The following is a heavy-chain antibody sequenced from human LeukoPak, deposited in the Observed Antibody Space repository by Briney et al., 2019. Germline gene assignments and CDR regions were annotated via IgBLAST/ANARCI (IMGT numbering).Heavy chain of an antibody. CDR2: ISGSGGST. Sequence: PGASLRLSCAASGFTFSSYAMSWVRQAPGKGLEWVSAISGSGGSTYYAGSVKGRFTISRDNSKNTLYLQMNSLRAEDTAVYYCAKDLGDYVFGYWGQGTLVTVSS. D-gene: IGHD4-17*01. J-gene: IGHJ4*02. V-gene: IGHV3-23*01. CDR3: AKDLGDYVFGY. CDR1: GFTFSSYA.